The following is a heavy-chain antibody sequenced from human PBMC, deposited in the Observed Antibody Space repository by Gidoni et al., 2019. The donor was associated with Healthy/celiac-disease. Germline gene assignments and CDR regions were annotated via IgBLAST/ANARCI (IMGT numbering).Heavy chain of an antibody. CDR1: GYRFTSYW. CDR3: AREDGNTASDI. V-gene: IGHV5-51*01. CDR2: IFRGDSDT. Sequence: EVQLVQSGAEVKKPGESLKISWKGSGYRFTSYWIGWVRQMPGKGLEWMGIIFRGDSDTRYSPSFQGQVTISADKSISTAYLEWSSLKASDSAMYYCAREDGNTASDIWGQGTMVTVSS. J-gene: IGHJ3*02.